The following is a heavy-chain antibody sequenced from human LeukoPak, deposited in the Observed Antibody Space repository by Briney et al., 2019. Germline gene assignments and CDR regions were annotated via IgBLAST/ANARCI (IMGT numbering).Heavy chain of an antibody. J-gene: IGHJ4*02. V-gene: IGHV3-23*01. CDR1: GFTFSSYA. CDR2: ISGSGGST. D-gene: IGHD3-16*02. CDR3: AKDRFMITFGGVIAY. Sequence: GGSLRLSCAASGFTFSSYAMSWVRQAPGKGLEWVSAISGSGGSTYYADSVKGRFTISRDNSKNTLYLQMNSLRAEDTAVYYCAKDRFMITFGGVIAYWGQGTLVTVSS.